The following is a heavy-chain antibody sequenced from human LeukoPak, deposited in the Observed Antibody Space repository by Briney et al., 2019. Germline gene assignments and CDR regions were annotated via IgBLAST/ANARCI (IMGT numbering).Heavy chain of an antibody. CDR2: INPKSGGT. D-gene: IGHD6-19*01. V-gene: IGHV1-2*02. Sequence: ASVKVSCKASGYTFTGYYMHWVRQAPGQGLEWMGWINPKSGGTNYAQKFQGRVTMTRDTSISTAYMELSRLRSDDTAVYYCARELSVAGENAFEYWGRGTLVTVSS. CDR3: ARELSVAGENAFEY. J-gene: IGHJ4*02. CDR1: GYTFTGYY.